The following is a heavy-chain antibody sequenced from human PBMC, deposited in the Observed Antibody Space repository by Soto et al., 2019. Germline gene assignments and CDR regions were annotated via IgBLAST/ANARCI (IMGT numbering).Heavy chain of an antibody. CDR3: ARDRLYYDILTGYHGMDV. Sequence: VGSLRLSCAASGFTFSSYSMNWVRQAPGKGLEWVSYISSSSSTIYYADSVKGRFTISRDNAKNSLYLQMNSLRDEDTAVYYCARDRLYYDILTGYHGMDVWGQGTTVTVSS. J-gene: IGHJ6*02. V-gene: IGHV3-48*02. D-gene: IGHD3-9*01. CDR1: GFTFSSYS. CDR2: ISSSSSTI.